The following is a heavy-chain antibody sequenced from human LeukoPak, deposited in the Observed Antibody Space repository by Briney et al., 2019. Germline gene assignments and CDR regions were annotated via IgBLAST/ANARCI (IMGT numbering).Heavy chain of an antibody. CDR3: ARDQYTITWSLGLDS. CDR2: TYYRSTWYY. CDR1: GDSVSSDNAA. D-gene: IGHD2-2*02. V-gene: IGHV6-1*01. Sequence: SQTLSLTCAISGDSVSSDNAAWNWIRQSPSKGLEWLGRTYYRSTWYYDYAPSMKSRIAINPDTSKNQFSLLLTSVTPDDTAVYCCARDQYTITWSLGLDSWGQGTLVTVSS. J-gene: IGHJ4*02.